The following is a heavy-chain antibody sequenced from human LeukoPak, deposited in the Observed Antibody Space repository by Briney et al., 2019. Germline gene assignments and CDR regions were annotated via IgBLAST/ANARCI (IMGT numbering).Heavy chain of an antibody. CDR2: IKSVAEGGAA. J-gene: IGHJ3*01. V-gene: IGHV3-15*07. Sequence: GGSLRLSCAVSGLTFSNAWLSWVRRAPGKGLEWVGRIKSVAEGGAAEYSTPVKGRFTISRDDSKKMVYLQMGNLNTEDTAMYYCTKNTGDFDVWGQGTMVIVSS. CDR1: GLTFSNAW. D-gene: IGHD2-8*02. CDR3: TKNTGDFDV.